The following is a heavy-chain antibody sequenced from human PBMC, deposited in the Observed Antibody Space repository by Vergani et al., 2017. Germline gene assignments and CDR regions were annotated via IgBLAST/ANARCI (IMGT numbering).Heavy chain of an antibody. CDR1: GFTFSSYA. CDR3: ARGGDGYNPFDY. D-gene: IGHD5-24*01. Sequence: QVQLVESGGGVVQPGRSLRLSCAASGFTFSSYAMHWVRQAPGKGLEWVAVISYDGSNKYYADSVKGRFTISRDNSKNTLYLQMNSLRAEDTAVYYCARGGDGYNPFDYWGQGTLVTVSS. V-gene: IGHV3-30-3*01. J-gene: IGHJ4*02. CDR2: ISYDGSNK.